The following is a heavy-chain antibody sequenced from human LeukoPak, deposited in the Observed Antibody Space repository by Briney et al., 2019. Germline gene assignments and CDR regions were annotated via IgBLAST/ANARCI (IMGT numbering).Heavy chain of an antibody. V-gene: IGHV4-59*12. CDR1: GGSISSYY. CDR3: ASGRYYDILTGDPYYYYGMDV. J-gene: IGHJ6*02. CDR2: IYHSGST. Sequence: SETLSLTCTVSGGSISSYYWSWIRQPPGKGLEWIGYIYHSGSTYYNPSLKSRVTISVDRSKNQFSLKLSSVTAADTAVYYCASGRYYDILTGDPYYYYGMDVWGQGTTVTVSS. D-gene: IGHD3-9*01.